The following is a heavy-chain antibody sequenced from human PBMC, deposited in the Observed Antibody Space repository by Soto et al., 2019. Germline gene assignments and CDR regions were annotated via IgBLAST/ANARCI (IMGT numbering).Heavy chain of an antibody. CDR1: GFTFSNYY. D-gene: IGHD2-21*02. CDR3: ACGDNGAFFFL. V-gene: IGHV3-11*01. J-gene: IGHJ4*02. Sequence: QVQLVESGGGLVKPGGSLRLSCAASGFTFSNYYMSWIRQAPGKGLEWVSYISSRASTIFYADSVKGRFTISRDKVKDPPYSQMNRLRAEETAVYYRACGDNGAFFFLWGQGILV. CDR2: ISSRASTI.